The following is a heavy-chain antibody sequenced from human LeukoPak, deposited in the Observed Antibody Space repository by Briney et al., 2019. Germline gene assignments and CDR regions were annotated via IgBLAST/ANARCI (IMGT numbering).Heavy chain of an antibody. V-gene: IGHV4-39*07. CDR1: GGSISSSTYY. CDR2: IYYSGTT. Sequence: PSETLSLTCTVSGGSISSSTYYWGWIRQPPGKGLEWIGGIYYSGTTYYNPSLKSRVTISVDTSKNQFSLKLSSVTAADTAVYYCARGLYYYDSSGYYGPDAFDIWGQGTMVTVSS. J-gene: IGHJ3*02. D-gene: IGHD3-22*01. CDR3: ARGLYYYDSSGYYGPDAFDI.